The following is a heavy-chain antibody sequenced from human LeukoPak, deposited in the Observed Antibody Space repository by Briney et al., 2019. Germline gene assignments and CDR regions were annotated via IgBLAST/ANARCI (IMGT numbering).Heavy chain of an antibody. J-gene: IGHJ4*02. CDR1: GASISSYY. V-gene: IGHV4-59*08. Sequence: SETLSLTCTVSGASISSYYWSWIRQPPGKGLEWIGYLHYSGSTYNPSLKSRVTISVDTSKNQFSLKLSSVSAADTAVYYCARHGGSYSLDYWGQGILVTVSS. D-gene: IGHD1-26*01. CDR2: LHYSGST. CDR3: ARHGGSYSLDY.